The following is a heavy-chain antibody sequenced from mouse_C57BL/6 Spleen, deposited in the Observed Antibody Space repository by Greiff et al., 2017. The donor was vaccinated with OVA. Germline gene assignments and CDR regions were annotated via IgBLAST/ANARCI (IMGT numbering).Heavy chain of an antibody. Sequence: EVKLQESGPELVKPGASVKISCKASGYSFTGYYMNWVKQSPEKSLEWIGEINPSTGGTTYNQKFKAKATLTVDKSSSTAYMQLKSLTSEDSAVYYGARYYYGSSVFFDYWGQGTTLTVSS. CDR1: GYSFTGYY. V-gene: IGHV1-42*01. CDR2: INPSTGGT. J-gene: IGHJ2*01. CDR3: ARYYYGSSVFFDY. D-gene: IGHD1-1*01.